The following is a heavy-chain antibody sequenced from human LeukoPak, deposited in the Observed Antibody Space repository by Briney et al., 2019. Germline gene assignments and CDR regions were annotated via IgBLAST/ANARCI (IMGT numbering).Heavy chain of an antibody. CDR2: MNPNSGNT. CDR1: GYTFTSYD. D-gene: IGHD3-22*01. CDR3: ASPIYYYNSSGYYPFDY. J-gene: IGHJ4*02. V-gene: IGHV1-8*01. Sequence: ASVKVSCKASGYTFTSYDINWERQATGQGLEWMGWMNPNSGNTGYAQKFQGRVTMTRDTSINTAYMELSSLRSEDTAVYYCASPIYYYNSSGYYPFDYWGQGTLVTVSS.